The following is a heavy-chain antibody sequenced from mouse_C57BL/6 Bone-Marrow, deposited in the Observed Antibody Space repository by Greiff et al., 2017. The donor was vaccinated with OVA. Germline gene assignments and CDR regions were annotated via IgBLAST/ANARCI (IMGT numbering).Heavy chain of an antibody. J-gene: IGHJ1*03. D-gene: IGHD4-1*01. V-gene: IGHV5-4*01. CDR3: ARGGTGDWYFDV. Sequence: EVQGVESGGGLVKPGGSLKLSCAASGFTFSSYAMSWVRQTPEKRLEWVATISDGGSYTYYPDNVKGRFTISRDNAKNNLYLQMSHLKSEDTAMYYCARGGTGDWYFDVWGTGTTVTVSS. CDR1: GFTFSSYA. CDR2: ISDGGSYT.